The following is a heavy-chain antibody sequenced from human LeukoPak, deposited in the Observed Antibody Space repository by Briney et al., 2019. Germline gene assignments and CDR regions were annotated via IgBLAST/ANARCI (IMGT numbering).Heavy chain of an antibody. D-gene: IGHD5-18*01. Sequence: SQTLSLTCTVSGGSISSGDYYWSWIRQPPGKGLEWIGYIYYSGSTYYNPSLKSRVTISVDTSKNQFSLKLSSVTAADTAVYYCARLRDSYGTYYFDYWGQGTLVTVSS. V-gene: IGHV4-30-4*01. CDR1: GGSISSGDYY. J-gene: IGHJ4*02. CDR3: ARLRDSYGTYYFDY. CDR2: IYYSGST.